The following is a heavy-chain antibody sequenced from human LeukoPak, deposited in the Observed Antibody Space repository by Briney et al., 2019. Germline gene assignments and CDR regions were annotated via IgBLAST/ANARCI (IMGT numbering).Heavy chain of an antibody. V-gene: IGHV3-30*02. CDR2: IRYDGSNK. CDR1: GFTFSDYC. D-gene: IGHD3-3*01. J-gene: IGHJ2*01. Sequence: GGSLRLSCAASGFTFSDYCVTWIRQAPGKGLEWVAFIRYDGSNKYYADSVKGRFTISRDNSKNTLYLQMNSLRAEDTAVYYCARDNGYYDFWSGSWYFDLWGRGTLVTVSS. CDR3: ARDNGYYDFWSGSWYFDL.